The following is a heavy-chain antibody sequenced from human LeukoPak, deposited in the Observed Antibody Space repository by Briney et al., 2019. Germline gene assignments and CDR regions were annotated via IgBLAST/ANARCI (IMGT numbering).Heavy chain of an antibody. J-gene: IGHJ5*02. CDR3: ARAGRGYYGSGSYYTS. D-gene: IGHD3-10*01. CDR1: GFTFSSYW. CDR2: INSDGSST. Sequence: PGGSLRLSCAAPGFTFSSYWMHWVRHAPGKGLVWVSRINSDGSSTSYADSVKGRFTISRDNAKNTLYLQMNSLRAEDTAVYYCARAGRGYYGSGSYYTSWGQGTLVTVSS. V-gene: IGHV3-74*01.